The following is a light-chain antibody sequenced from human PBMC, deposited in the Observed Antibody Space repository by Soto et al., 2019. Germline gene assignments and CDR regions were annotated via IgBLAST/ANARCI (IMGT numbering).Light chain of an antibody. J-gene: IGKJ1*01. CDR3: LKYNSAPQT. Sequence: DIQMTQSPSTLSASVGDRVTINCRASQGITNYLAWYQQKPGKVPKLLIYAASTLQSGVPSRFSGSGSGTDFTLTISSLQPEDVATYYCLKYNSAPQTFGQGTKVDIK. CDR2: AAS. V-gene: IGKV1-27*01. CDR1: QGITNY.